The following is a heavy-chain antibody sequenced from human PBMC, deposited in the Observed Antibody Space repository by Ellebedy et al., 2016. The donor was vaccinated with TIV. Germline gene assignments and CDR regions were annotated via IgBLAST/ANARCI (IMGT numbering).Heavy chain of an antibody. CDR3: TRSRGYSYGYADY. J-gene: IGHJ4*02. Sequence: GESLKISCTASGFTFGDYAMSWFRQAPGKGLEWVGFIRSKAYGGTTEYAASVKGRFTISSDDSKIIAYLQMNSLKTEDTAVYYCTRSRGYSYGYADYWGQGTLVTVSS. D-gene: IGHD5-18*01. CDR1: GFTFGDYA. CDR2: IRSKAYGGTT. V-gene: IGHV3-49*03.